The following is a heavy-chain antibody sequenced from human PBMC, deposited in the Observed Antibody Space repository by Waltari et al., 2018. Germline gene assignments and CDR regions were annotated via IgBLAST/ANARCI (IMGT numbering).Heavy chain of an antibody. CDR1: GFTFSTTW. Sequence: EVQLVDSVGGLVQPGGSLRVSCAASGFTFSTTWMSWVRQAPGKGLEGVASIKEDGSVQDYVDSVKGRFTISRDNAKNSLYLQMNSLRPEDTAVYFCARAHDWGQGTGVTVSS. J-gene: IGHJ4*02. V-gene: IGHV3-7*04. CDR2: IKEDGSVQ. CDR3: ARAHD.